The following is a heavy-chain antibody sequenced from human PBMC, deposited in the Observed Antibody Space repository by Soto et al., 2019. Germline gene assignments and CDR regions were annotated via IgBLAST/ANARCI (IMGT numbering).Heavy chain of an antibody. CDR3: YPGRRNHYGMDV. J-gene: IGHJ6*02. V-gene: IGHV3-15*01. CDR1: GLSFSNAW. D-gene: IGHD1-1*01. Sequence: SGGSLRLSCAASGLSFSNAWMSWVRQPPGKGLEWVARIKSKTDGGTTDYAAAVKGRFTISRDDSKNTLYLQMNSLKTEDTGVYSCYPGRRNHYGMDVWGQGTTVTVSS. CDR2: IKSKTDGGTT.